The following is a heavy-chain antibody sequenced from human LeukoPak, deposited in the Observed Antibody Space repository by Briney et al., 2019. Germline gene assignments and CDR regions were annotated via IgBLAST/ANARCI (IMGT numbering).Heavy chain of an antibody. J-gene: IGHJ4*02. CDR2: NSGST. V-gene: IGHV4-39*07. CDR3: ARDVGFFDIDY. D-gene: IGHD3-9*01. Sequence: SETLSLTCIVSGGSISSTVSYWGWVRQPPGKGLEWIRSNSGSTYYIPSLKSRITISLDMSKNQYSLKLTSVTAADTAVYYCARDVGFFDIDYWGQGILVTVSS. CDR1: GGSISSTVSY.